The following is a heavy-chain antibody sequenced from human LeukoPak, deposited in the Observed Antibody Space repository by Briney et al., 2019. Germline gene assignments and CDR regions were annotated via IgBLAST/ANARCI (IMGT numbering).Heavy chain of an antibody. CDR3: ARVADYAEYFPH. J-gene: IGHJ1*01. Sequence: ASVKVSCKASGYTFTSYGISWVRQAPGQGLEWMGWISAYNGHTNYAQTLHGRLTMTTDTSTSTAYMELRSLRPDDTAVYYCARVADYAEYFPHWGQGTLVTVSS. CDR2: ISAYNGHT. V-gene: IGHV1-18*01. D-gene: IGHD4-17*01. CDR1: GYTFTSYG.